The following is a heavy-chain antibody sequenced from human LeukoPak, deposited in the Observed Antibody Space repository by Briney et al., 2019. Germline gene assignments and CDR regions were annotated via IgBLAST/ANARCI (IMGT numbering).Heavy chain of an antibody. CDR1: GGSTSSHS. D-gene: IGHD2-2*01. Sequence: SETLSLTCTVSGGSTSSHSRSWIRHPPGKGLEWIGYIYYSGSTNYNPSLKSRVTISVDTSKNQFSLKLSSVTAADTAVYYCAREVVVPAATSNYYYYYMDVWGKGTTVTVSS. J-gene: IGHJ6*03. V-gene: IGHV4-59*11. CDR2: IYYSGST. CDR3: AREVVVPAATSNYYYYYMDV.